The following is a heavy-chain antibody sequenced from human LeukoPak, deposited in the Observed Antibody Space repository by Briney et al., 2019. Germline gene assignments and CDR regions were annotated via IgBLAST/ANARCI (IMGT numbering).Heavy chain of an antibody. CDR3: AGFYDILTGYPNWFDP. Sequence: SQTLSFTCAISGDSVSSNSAAWNWIRQSPSRGLEWLGRTYYRSKWYNDYAVSVKSRITINPDTSKNQFSLQLNSVTPEDTAVYYCAGFYDILTGYPNWFDPWGQGTLVTVSS. CDR1: GDSVSSNSAA. CDR2: TYYRSKWYN. V-gene: IGHV6-1*01. D-gene: IGHD3-9*01. J-gene: IGHJ5*02.